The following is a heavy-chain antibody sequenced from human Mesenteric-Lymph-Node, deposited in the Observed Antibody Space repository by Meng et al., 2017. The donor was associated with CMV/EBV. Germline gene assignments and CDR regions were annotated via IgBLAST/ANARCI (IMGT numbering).Heavy chain of an antibody. J-gene: IGHJ4*02. V-gene: IGHV6-1*01. CDR3: ARGDPIAVAACIDY. CDR1: GDSVSSNSAA. CDR2: TYYRSKWYN. Sequence: SDTLSPTCAISGDSVSSNSAAWNWIRQSPSRGLEWLGRTYYRSKWYNDYAVSVKSRITINPDTSKNQFSLQLNSVTPEDAAVYYCARGDPIAVAACIDYWGQGTLVTVSS. D-gene: IGHD6-19*01.